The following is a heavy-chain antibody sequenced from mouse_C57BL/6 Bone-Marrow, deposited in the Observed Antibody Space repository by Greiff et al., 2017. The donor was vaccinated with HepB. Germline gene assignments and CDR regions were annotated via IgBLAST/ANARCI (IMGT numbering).Heavy chain of an antibody. J-gene: IGHJ4*01. CDR3: ARSPYSNYDYYAMDY. CDR2: INPGSGGT. D-gene: IGHD2-5*01. CDR1: GYAFTNYL. Sequence: VQLQQSGAELVRPGTSVKVSCKASGYAFTNYLIEWVKQRPGQGLEWIGVINPGSGGTNYNEKFKGKATLTADKSSSTAYMQLSSLTSEDSALYFCARSPYSNYDYYAMDYWGKGTPVTVSS. V-gene: IGHV1-54*01.